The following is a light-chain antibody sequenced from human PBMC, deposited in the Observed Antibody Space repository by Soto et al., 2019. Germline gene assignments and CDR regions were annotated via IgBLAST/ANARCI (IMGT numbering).Light chain of an antibody. Sequence: EIVLTQSPGTLSLSPGERATLSCRASQSVSNYLAWYQRKPGQAPRLLIYGASSRATGIPDRFSGSGSGTEFTLTISRLEPEDFAVYYCHQYGGSPQTFGQGTKVVIK. CDR1: QSVSNY. V-gene: IGKV3-20*01. CDR3: HQYGGSPQT. J-gene: IGKJ1*01. CDR2: GAS.